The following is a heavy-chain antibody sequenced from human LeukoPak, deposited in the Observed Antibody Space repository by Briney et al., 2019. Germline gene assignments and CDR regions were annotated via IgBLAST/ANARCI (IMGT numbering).Heavy chain of an antibody. V-gene: IGHV3-48*01. Sequence: GGSLRLSCAASGFTFNGYSMIWVRQAPGKGLEWLSYISSSGSTLVYADSVKGRFTISRDNSKNTLYLQMNSLRAEDTAVYYCARAPPKYSSGWYWVWGQGTLVTVSS. D-gene: IGHD6-19*01. CDR3: ARAPPKYSSGWYWV. CDR2: ISSSGSTL. CDR1: GFTFNGYS. J-gene: IGHJ4*02.